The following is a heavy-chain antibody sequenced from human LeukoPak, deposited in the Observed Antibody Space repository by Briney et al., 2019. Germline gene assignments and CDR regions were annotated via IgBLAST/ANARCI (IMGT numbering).Heavy chain of an antibody. J-gene: IGHJ4*02. CDR3: ARDLNPTHYFDY. CDR2: IYHSGYT. Sequence: SETLSLTCNVSGYSISSGYYWAWIRQAPGKGLEWIGSIYHSGYTHYNPSLKGRVTISVDTSKNDFTLKLSSVAAADTAIYYCARDLNPTHYFDYWGQGTLVTVSS. V-gene: IGHV4-38-2*02. CDR1: GYSISSGYY.